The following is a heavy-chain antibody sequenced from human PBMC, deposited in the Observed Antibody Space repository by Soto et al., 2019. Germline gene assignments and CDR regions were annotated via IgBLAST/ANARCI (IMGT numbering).Heavy chain of an antibody. V-gene: IGHV3-15*01. CDR2: IKSKTDGGTT. CDR3: TTDSTGIAAPVV. Sequence: GGSLRLSCAASGFTFSNAWMSWVRQAPGKGLEWVGRIKSKTDGGTTDYAAPVKGRFTISRDDSKNTLYLQMNSLKTEDTAVYYCTTDSTGIAAPVVWGQGTLVTVSS. D-gene: IGHD6-6*01. J-gene: IGHJ4*02. CDR1: GFTFSNAW.